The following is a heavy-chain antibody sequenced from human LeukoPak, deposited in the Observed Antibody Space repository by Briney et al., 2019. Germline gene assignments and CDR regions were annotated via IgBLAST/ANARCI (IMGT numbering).Heavy chain of an antibody. Sequence: ASVKVSCKASGYTFTGYYMHWVRQAPGQGLEWMGRINPNSGGTNYAQKFQGRVTMTRDTSISTAYMELSRLRSDDTAVYYCASEYSSGWYYYYYGMDVWGQGTTVTVSS. CDR3: ASEYSSGWYYYYYGMDV. D-gene: IGHD6-19*01. CDR2: INPNSGGT. J-gene: IGHJ6*02. V-gene: IGHV1-2*06. CDR1: GYTFTGYY.